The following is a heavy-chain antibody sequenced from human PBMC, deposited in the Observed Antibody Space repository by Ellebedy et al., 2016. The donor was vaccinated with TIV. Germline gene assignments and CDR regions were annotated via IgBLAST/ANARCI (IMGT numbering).Heavy chain of an antibody. CDR3: ARAITAGGLDAFDI. D-gene: IGHD6-25*01. J-gene: IGHJ3*02. CDR2: ISAYNGNT. V-gene: IGHV1-18*01. CDR1: GYTFTSYG. Sequence: ASVKVSXKASGYTFTSYGISWVRQAPGQGLEWMGWISAYNGNTNYAQKFQGRVTMTRDTSISTAYMELSRLRSDDTAVYYCARAITAGGLDAFDIWGQGTMVTVSS.